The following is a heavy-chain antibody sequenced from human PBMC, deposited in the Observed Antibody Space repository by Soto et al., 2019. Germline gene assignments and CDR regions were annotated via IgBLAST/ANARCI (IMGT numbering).Heavy chain of an antibody. Sequence: GGSLRLSCAASGFTFSSYAMSWVRQAPGKGLEWVSAISGSGGSTYYADSVKGRFTISRDNSKNTLYLQMNSLRAEDTAVYYCAKDAFKGVYSNYYFDYWGQGTLVTVSS. CDR2: ISGSGGST. CDR1: GFTFSSYA. V-gene: IGHV3-23*01. CDR3: AKDAFKGVYSNYYFDY. J-gene: IGHJ4*02. D-gene: IGHD4-4*01.